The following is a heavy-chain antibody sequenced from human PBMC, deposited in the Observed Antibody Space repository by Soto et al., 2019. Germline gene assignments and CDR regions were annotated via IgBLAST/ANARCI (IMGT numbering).Heavy chain of an antibody. CDR1: GYTFTSYG. J-gene: IGHJ3*02. Sequence: QVQLVQSGAEVKKPGASVKVSCKASGYTFTSYGISWVRQAPGQGLEWMGWISAYNGNTNYAQTLQGRATMTTDTATSTAYMEVSSLKSDDTAVYYCAKGSNLVWCGQLDAFDIWGQGTMVTVSS. CDR2: ISAYNGNT. D-gene: IGHD3-10*01. CDR3: AKGSNLVWCGQLDAFDI. V-gene: IGHV1-18*01.